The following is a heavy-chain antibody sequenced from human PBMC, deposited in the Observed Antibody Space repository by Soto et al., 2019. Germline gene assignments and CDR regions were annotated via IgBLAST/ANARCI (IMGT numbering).Heavy chain of an antibody. V-gene: IGHV5-51*01. Sequence: GESLKISCNGSGYSFTSYWIGWVRQMPGKGLEWLGIIYPADSDTRYSPSFQGQVTISADKSISTAFLQWSSLKASDTAMYYCARRLYGSGSSDYYHYSGMDVWGQGTAVTVSS. CDR3: ARRLYGSGSSDYYHYSGMDV. CDR2: IYPADSDT. J-gene: IGHJ6*02. CDR1: GYSFTSYW. D-gene: IGHD3-10*01.